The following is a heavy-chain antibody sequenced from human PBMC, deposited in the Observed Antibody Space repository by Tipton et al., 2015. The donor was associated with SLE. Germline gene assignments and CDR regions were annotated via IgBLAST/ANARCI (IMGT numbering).Heavy chain of an antibody. CDR3: ATKQGSGWYQSFDY. V-gene: IGHV3-49*03. J-gene: IGHJ4*02. D-gene: IGHD6-19*01. Sequence: SLRLSCTDSGFTLGDYGVSWFRQAPGKGPEWVGFIRSKAYGGTTEYAASVKGRFTLSRDDSKSIAYLQMNSLKTEDTAVYYCATKQGSGWYQSFDYWGQGTLVTVSS. CDR1: GFTLGDYG. CDR2: IRSKAYGGTT.